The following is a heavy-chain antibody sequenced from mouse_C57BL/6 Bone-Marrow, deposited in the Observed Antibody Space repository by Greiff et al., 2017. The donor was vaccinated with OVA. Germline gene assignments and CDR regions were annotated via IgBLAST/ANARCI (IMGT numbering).Heavy chain of an antibody. D-gene: IGHD1-1*01. CDR1: GYSITSGYY. CDR2: ISYDGSN. J-gene: IGHJ3*01. V-gene: IGHV3-6*01. Sequence: EVQLVESGPGLVKPSQSLSLTCSVTGYSITSGYYWNWIRQFPGNKLEWMGYISYDGSNNYNPSLKNRISITRDTSKNQFFLKLNSVTTEDTATYYWARGRHYYGSSYWFAYWGQGTLVTVSA. CDR3: ARGRHYYGSSYWFAY.